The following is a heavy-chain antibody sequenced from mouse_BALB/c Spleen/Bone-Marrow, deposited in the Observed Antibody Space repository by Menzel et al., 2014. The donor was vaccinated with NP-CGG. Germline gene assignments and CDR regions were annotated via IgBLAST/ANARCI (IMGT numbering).Heavy chain of an antibody. CDR3: TRGGNWDDFDY. J-gene: IGHJ2*01. D-gene: IGHD4-1*01. V-gene: IGHV5-17*02. CDR2: ISSGSSII. CDR1: GFTFSSSG. Sequence: EVMLVESGGGLVQPGGSRKLSCAASGFTFSSSGMHWVRQAPEKGLEWVAYISSGSSIIYYADTVKGRLTISRDDPKNTLFLQMTSLRSEDTAMYYCTRGGNWDDFDYWGQGTTLTVSS.